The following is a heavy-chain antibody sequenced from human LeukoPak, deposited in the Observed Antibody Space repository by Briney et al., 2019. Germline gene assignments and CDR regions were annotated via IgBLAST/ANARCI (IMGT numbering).Heavy chain of an antibody. CDR2: IYSGGST. V-gene: IGHV3-53*01. Sequence: GGSLILSCAASGLTVSSNCMSWVRQAPGKGLEWVSLIYSGGSTYYTDSVKGRFTISRDNSKNTLYLQMNSLRAEDTAVYYCARRAGDYSHPYDYWGQGILVTVSS. CDR1: GLTVSSNC. CDR3: ARRAGDYSHPYDY. J-gene: IGHJ4*02. D-gene: IGHD3-22*01.